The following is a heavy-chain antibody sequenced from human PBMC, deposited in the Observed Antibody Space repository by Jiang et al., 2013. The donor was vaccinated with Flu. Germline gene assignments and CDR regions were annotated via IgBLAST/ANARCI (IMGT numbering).Heavy chain of an antibody. D-gene: IGHD3-22*01. V-gene: IGHV4-59*08. CDR1: GDSIPVVTT. J-gene: IGHJ3*02. Sequence: TCTVSGDSIPVVTTGAGSGSPQGRDWSGLGISIYSRSTKYIPSLKSRVTISVDTSKNQFSLKLTSVTAADTAVYYCARHFIDPLGGYYDSGGYHDAFDTWGQGTLVTVSS. CDR3: ARHFIDPLGGYYDSGGYHDAFDT. CDR2: SIYSRST.